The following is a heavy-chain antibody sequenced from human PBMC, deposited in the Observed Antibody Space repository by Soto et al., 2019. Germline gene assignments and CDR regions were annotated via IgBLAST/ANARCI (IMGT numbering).Heavy chain of an antibody. Sequence: SETLSLTCTVSGGSFSGYFWTWIRQPPGKGLEWLGDINHSGSTNYNPSVESRVSMSIDTSKNQFSLQLSSVSAADTAVYYCVRERPYYGFDSWGQGTLVTVSS. J-gene: IGHJ4*02. CDR3: VRERPYYGFDS. CDR2: INHSGST. V-gene: IGHV4-34*10. D-gene: IGHD3-22*01. CDR1: GGSFSGYF.